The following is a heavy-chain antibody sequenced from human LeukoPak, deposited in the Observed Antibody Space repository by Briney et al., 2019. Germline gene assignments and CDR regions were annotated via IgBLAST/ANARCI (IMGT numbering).Heavy chain of an antibody. V-gene: IGHV4-31*03. CDR1: GGSISSGGFY. CDR2: IYYSGST. J-gene: IGHJ4*02. Sequence: SETLSLTCTVSGGSISSGGFYWSWIRQHPGKGLEWIGYIYYSGSTYYNPSLKSRVTISVDTSKNQFSLKLSSVTAADTAVYYCARGRGSSPLDYWGQGTLVTVSS. CDR3: ARGRGSSPLDY. D-gene: IGHD1-26*01.